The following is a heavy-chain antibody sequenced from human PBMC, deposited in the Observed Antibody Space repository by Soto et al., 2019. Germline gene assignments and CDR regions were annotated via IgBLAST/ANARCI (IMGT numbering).Heavy chain of an antibody. J-gene: IGHJ4*02. Sequence: QVHLVRSGAEVKKPGASVKVSCKASGYTFTSYGITWVRQAPGQGLEWMGWISAHNGNTDYAQKFQGRVIVTRDTSTSTAYMVLRSLRSDDTAVYYCARGRYGDYWGQGALVTVSS. CDR2: ISAHNGNT. CDR1: GYTFTSYG. V-gene: IGHV1-18*01. D-gene: IGHD1-1*01. CDR3: ARGRYGDY.